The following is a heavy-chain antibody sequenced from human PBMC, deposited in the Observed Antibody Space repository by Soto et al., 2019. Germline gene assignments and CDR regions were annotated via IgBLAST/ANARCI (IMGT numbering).Heavy chain of an antibody. CDR3: ARDWLWLGELGGYYYGRDV. V-gene: IGHV4-59*01. CDR1: GGSISSYY. D-gene: IGHD3-10*01. CDR2: IYYSGST. Sequence: SETLSLTCTVSGGSISSYYWSWIRQPPGKGLEWIGYIYYSGSTNYNPSLKSRVTISVDTSKNQFSLKLSSVTAADTAVYYCARDWLWLGELGGYYYGRDVGGQGTTVTVSS. J-gene: IGHJ6*02.